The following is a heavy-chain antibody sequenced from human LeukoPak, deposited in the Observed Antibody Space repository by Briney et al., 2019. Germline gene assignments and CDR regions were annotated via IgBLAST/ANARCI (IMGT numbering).Heavy chain of an antibody. V-gene: IGHV3-66*02. Sequence: GGSLRLSCAASGFTVSRKYMSWVRQAPGKGLEWVSIIYAGGDIYYADSVKGRFTISRDNSRNTLYLRINNLRPEDTAVYSCARVVAAGRDWYFDLWGRGTLVTVSS. CDR1: GFTVSRKY. D-gene: IGHD5-12*01. J-gene: IGHJ2*01. CDR3: ARVVAAGRDWYFDL. CDR2: IYAGGDI.